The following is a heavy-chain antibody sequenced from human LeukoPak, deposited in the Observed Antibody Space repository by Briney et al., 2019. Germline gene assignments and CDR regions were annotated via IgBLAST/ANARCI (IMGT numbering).Heavy chain of an antibody. CDR2: ISSSSSYI. Sequence: GGSLRLSCAASGFTFSSYSMNWVRQAPGKGLEWVSSISSSSSYIYYADSVKGRFTISRDNAKNSLYLQMNSLRAEDTAVYYCARVSWGSSSSGDDYWGQGTLVTVSS. D-gene: IGHD6-6*01. J-gene: IGHJ4*02. V-gene: IGHV3-21*01. CDR1: GFTFSSYS. CDR3: ARVSWGSSSSGDDY.